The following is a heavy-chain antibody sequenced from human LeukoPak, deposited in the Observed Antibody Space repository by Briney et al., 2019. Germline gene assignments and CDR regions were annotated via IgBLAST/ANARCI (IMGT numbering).Heavy chain of an antibody. J-gene: IGHJ4*02. CDR3: ARLYCSGASCYGKHYFAF. D-gene: IGHD2-15*01. Sequence: GGSLRLSCAASGFTFSGSAMGWVRQAPGKGLEWVSSINGDSSYIYYADSVKGRFTISRDNTRNSLSLQMNSLRAEDTAAYYCARLYCSGASCYGKHYFAFWGQGALVTVSS. CDR1: GFTFSGSA. CDR2: INGDSSYI. V-gene: IGHV3-21*01.